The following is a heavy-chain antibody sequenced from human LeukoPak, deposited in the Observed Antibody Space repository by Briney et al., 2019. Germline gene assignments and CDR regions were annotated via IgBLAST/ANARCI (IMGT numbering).Heavy chain of an antibody. CDR1: GGSFSGYY. D-gene: IGHD2-2*01. V-gene: IGHV4-34*01. Sequence: SETLSLTCAVYGGSFSGYYWSWIRQPPGKGLEWIGEINHSESTNYNPSLKSRVTISVDTSKNQFSLKLSSVTAADTAVYYCASLNSNIVVVPAAMGIWSNDAFDIWGQGTMVTVSS. J-gene: IGHJ3*02. CDR3: ASLNSNIVVVPAAMGIWSNDAFDI. CDR2: INHSEST.